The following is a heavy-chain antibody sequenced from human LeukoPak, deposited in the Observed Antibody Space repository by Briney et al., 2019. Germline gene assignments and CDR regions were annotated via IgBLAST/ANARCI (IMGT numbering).Heavy chain of an antibody. CDR2: LYSGGST. D-gene: IGHD2-8*01. J-gene: IGHJ4*02. CDR1: GFTVSDNY. Sequence: GGSLRLSCAASGFTVSDNYMSWVRQAPGKGLEWVSVLYSGGSTYYADSVKGRCTISRDNSKNTLYLQMNSLRAEDTAVYYCARELMTATLDYWGQGTLVTVSS. CDR3: ARELMTATLDY. V-gene: IGHV3-53*01.